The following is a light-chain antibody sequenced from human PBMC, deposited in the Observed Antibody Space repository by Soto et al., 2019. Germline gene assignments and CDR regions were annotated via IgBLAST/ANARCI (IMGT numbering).Light chain of an antibody. J-gene: IGKJ1*01. CDR3: LQDYNFPWA. CDR2: GAS. Sequence: IQMTQSPSSLSASVGDRVTISCRASQGIRRDLAWYQQKPGKVPKLLIYGASKLESGVPSRFSGRGFGTDFTLTISSLQPEDFETYYCLQDYNFPWAFGQGTKVEIK. CDR1: QGIRRD. V-gene: IGKV1-6*01.